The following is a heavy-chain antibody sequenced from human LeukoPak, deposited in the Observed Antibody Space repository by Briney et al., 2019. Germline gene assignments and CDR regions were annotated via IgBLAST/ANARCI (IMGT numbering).Heavy chain of an antibody. CDR3: ARLLSSGWNYYYYYMDV. J-gene: IGHJ6*03. Sequence: GGSLRLSCAASGFTFSSYAMHWVRQAPGKGLEWVANIKQDGSEKYYVDSVKGRFTISRDNAKNSVYLQMNSLRAEDTAVYYCARLLSSGWNYYYYYMDVWGKGTTVTVSS. CDR2: IKQDGSEK. CDR1: GFTFSSYA. D-gene: IGHD6-19*01. V-gene: IGHV3-7*01.